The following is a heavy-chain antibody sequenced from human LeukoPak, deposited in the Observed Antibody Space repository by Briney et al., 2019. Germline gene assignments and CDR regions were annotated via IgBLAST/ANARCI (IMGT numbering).Heavy chain of an antibody. J-gene: IGHJ4*02. V-gene: IGHV3-53*01. CDR1: GFTVSSNY. D-gene: IGHD3-22*01. Sequence: GGSLRLSCAASGFTVSSNYMNWVRQAPGKGLEWVSVIYSGGSTYYADSVKGRFTISRDNSKNTLYLQMNSLRAEDTAVYYCAKCDSSGYYTTYYFDYWGQGTLVTVSS. CDR3: AKCDSSGYYTTYYFDY. CDR2: IYSGGST.